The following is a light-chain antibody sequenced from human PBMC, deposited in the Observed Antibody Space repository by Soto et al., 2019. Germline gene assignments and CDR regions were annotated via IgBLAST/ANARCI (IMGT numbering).Light chain of an antibody. CDR1: SSNIGAGYD. CDR3: QSYDSSLSAVV. J-gene: IGLJ2*01. V-gene: IGLV1-40*01. CDR2: GNS. Sequence: QSVLTQPPSVSGAPGQRVTISCTGSSSNIGAGYDVHWYQQLPGTAPKLLIYGNSNRPSGVPDRFSGSKSGTSASLAITGLQAEDEDYYYCQSYDSSLSAVVFGGGTKLTVL.